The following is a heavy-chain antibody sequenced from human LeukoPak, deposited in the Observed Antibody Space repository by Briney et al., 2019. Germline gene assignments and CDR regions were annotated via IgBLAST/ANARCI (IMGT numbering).Heavy chain of an antibody. Sequence: GGSLRLSCVASGFTLRSYVMNWVRQAPGKGLEWVAFIRYDGSKKYSADSVKGRFTISRDNSKNTLYLQMNSLRAEDTAVYYCAKDYNRAYYYGSGFDYWGQGTLVTVSS. CDR2: IRYDGSKK. V-gene: IGHV3-30*02. D-gene: IGHD3-10*01. J-gene: IGHJ4*02. CDR3: AKDYNRAYYYGSGFDY. CDR1: GFTLRSYV.